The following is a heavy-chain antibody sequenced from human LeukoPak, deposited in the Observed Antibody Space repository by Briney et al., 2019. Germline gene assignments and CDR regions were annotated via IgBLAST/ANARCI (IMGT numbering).Heavy chain of an antibody. J-gene: IGHJ5*02. D-gene: IGHD2-21*02. CDR1: GYSISSGYY. CDR3: AKGAGGFCYYNWFDP. V-gene: IGHV4-38-2*02. Sequence: PSETLSLTCTVSGYSISSGYYWGWIRQPPGTGLEWIGSIYHSGSTHYNPSLESRVTISVDTSKNQFSLKLASVTAADTAIYYCAKGAGGFCYYNWFDPWGQGTLVTVS. CDR2: IYHSGST.